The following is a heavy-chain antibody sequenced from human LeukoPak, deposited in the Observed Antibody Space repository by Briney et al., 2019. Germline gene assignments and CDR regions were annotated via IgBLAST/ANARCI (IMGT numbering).Heavy chain of an antibody. Sequence: GASVKVSCKASGYTFTSYGISWVRQAPGQGLEWMGWINPNSGGTNYAQKFQGRVTMTRDTSISTAYMELSRLRSDDTAVYYCASGIAAAGFDYWGQGTLVTVSS. V-gene: IGHV1-2*02. CDR2: INPNSGGT. CDR3: ASGIAAAGFDY. J-gene: IGHJ4*02. D-gene: IGHD6-13*01. CDR1: GYTFTSYG.